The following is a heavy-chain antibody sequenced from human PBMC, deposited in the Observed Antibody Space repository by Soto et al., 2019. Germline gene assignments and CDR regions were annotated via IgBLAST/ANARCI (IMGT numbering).Heavy chain of an antibody. D-gene: IGHD3-10*01. Sequence: SETLPLTCAVYGGSFSGYYWSWIRQPPGKGLEWIGEINHSGSTNYNPSLKSRVTISVDTSKNQFSLKLSSVTAADTAVYYCARGPNYYGSGSYYNVPPYYYYYYMDVWGKATTVTVSS. CDR1: GGSFSGYY. V-gene: IGHV4-34*01. J-gene: IGHJ6*03. CDR3: ARGPNYYGSGSYYNVPPYYYYYYMDV. CDR2: INHSGST.